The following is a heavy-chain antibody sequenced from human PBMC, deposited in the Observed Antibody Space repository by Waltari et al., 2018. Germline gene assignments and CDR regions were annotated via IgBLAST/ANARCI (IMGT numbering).Heavy chain of an antibody. CDR3: ARRRGGRAFDI. J-gene: IGHJ3*02. D-gene: IGHD3-10*01. CDR2: IYHSGST. V-gene: IGHV4-38-2*01. Sequence: QVQLQESGPGLVKPSETLSLTCAVSGYSISSGYYWGWIRQPPGKGLEWIGSIYHSGSTYYNPSLKSRVTISVDTSKNQSSLKLSSGTAADTAVYYCARRRGGRAFDIWGQGTMVTVSS. CDR1: GYSISSGYY.